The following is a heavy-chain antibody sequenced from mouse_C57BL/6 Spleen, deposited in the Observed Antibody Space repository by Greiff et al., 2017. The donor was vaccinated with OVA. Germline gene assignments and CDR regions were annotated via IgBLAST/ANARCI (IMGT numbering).Heavy chain of an antibody. D-gene: IGHD1-1*01. CDR3: ARDYYGSSYGYFDV. V-gene: IGHV1-9*01. J-gene: IGHJ1*03. CDR2: IFPGSGST. CDR1: GYTFTGYW. Sequence: SGAELMKPGASVKLSCKATGYTFTGYWIEWVKQRPGHGLEWIGEIFPGSGSTNYNETFKGKATFTADTSSNTAYMQLSSLTTEDSAIYYCARDYYGSSYGYFDVWGTGTTVTVSS.